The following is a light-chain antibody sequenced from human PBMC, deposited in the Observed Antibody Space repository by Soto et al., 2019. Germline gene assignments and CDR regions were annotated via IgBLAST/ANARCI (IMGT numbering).Light chain of an antibody. CDR1: QGVLYSTNNKNH. CDR3: QQYYSPPWT. Sequence: DIVMTQSPDSLAVSLGERATINCRSSQGVLYSTNNKNHLAWYQQKPGQPPRLLIYWASTRESGVPDRFSGSGSGTDFTLTISSLQAEDVAVYYCQQYYSPPWTFGQGTKVEIK. CDR2: WAS. V-gene: IGKV4-1*01. J-gene: IGKJ1*01.